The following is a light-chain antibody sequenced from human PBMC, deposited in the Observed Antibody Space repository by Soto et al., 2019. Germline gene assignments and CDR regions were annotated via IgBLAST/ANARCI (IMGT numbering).Light chain of an antibody. CDR2: GAS. CDR3: QQYGSSGT. V-gene: IGKV3-20*01. CDR1: QSVSSSN. J-gene: IGKJ1*01. Sequence: EIVLTQSPGTLSLSPGARATLSCRASQSVSSSNLAWYQQKPGQAPRLLIYGASSRATGIPARFSGSGSGTDFTLTISRLEPEDFAVYYCQQYGSSGTFGQGTKVDIK.